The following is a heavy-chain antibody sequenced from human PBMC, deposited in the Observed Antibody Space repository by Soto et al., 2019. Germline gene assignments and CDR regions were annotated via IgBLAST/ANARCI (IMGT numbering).Heavy chain of an antibody. CDR1: GGSISSSSYY. Sequence: SETLSLTCTVSGGSISSSSYYWAWIRQPPGKGLEWIGSIFYTGGTYYNPSLKSRITMSTDMSKNQFSLNLSSVTAADAAVYYCSTFSSGFYGMDVWGQGTTVTVSS. D-gene: IGHD3-22*01. CDR2: IFYTGGT. V-gene: IGHV4-39*01. J-gene: IGHJ6*02. CDR3: STFSSGFYGMDV.